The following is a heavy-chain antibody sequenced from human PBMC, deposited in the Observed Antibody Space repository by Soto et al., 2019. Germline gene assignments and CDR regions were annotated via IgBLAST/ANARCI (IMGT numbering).Heavy chain of an antibody. CDR1: GLTFSSYS. CDR3: VAAPEGPWCMGD. V-gene: IGHV3-21*01. J-gene: IGHJ4*01. Sequence: EVQLVESGGGLVKPGGSLRLSFAASGLTFSSYSINWVGQAPGKGLEWVSSISCGDSYIDYADSVTGRFTISRDNEVHSLYLQINSLKVEDTAVYYCVAAPEGPWCMGDWGHGDLVSVHS. D-gene: IGHD2-8*01. CDR2: ISCGDSYI.